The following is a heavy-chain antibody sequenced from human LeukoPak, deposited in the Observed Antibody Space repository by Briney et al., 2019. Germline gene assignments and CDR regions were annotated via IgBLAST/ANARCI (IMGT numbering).Heavy chain of an antibody. CDR2: IYYSGST. CDR3: AREYCSSSSCSHYSYYYFMDV. D-gene: IGHD2-2*01. J-gene: IGHJ6*04. CDR1: GGSISSSSYY. V-gene: IGHV4-39*07. Sequence: PSETLSLTCTVSGGSISSSSYYWGWIRQPPGKGLEWIGSIYYSGSTNYNPSLESRVTMSVDTSKNQFSLKLTSVTAADTAVYYCAREYCSSSSCSHYSYYYFMDVWGKGTKVTVSS.